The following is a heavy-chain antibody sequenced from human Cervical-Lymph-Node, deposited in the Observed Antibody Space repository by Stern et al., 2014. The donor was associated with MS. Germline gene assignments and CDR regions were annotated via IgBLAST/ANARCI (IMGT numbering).Heavy chain of an antibody. J-gene: IGHJ4*02. D-gene: IGHD5-12*01. CDR2: INIKSDTI. CDR1: GFIFSTYT. V-gene: IGHV3-48*01. Sequence: EVQLVESGGDLVQPGGSLRLSCAASGFIFSTYTMNWVRQAPGKGLEWLSYINIKSDTIFYADSVKGRFTISRDNSRNSLYLQMNSLRVEDTAVYYCARGRYRGYDKLDSWGQGTLVTVSS. CDR3: ARGRYRGYDKLDS.